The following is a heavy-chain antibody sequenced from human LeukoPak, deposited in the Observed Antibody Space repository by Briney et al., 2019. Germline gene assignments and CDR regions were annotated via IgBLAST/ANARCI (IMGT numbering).Heavy chain of an antibody. Sequence: ASVKVSCKASGYTFTGYYMHWVRQAPGQGLEWMGRINPNSGGTNYAQKFQGRVTMTRDTSISTAYMELSRLRSDGTAVYYCARVYSYGRYYFDYWGQGTLVTVSS. CDR1: GYTFTGYY. V-gene: IGHV1-2*06. CDR2: INPNSGGT. D-gene: IGHD5-18*01. CDR3: ARVYSYGRYYFDY. J-gene: IGHJ4*02.